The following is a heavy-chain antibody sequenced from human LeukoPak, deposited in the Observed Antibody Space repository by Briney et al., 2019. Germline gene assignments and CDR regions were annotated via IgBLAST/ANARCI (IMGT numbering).Heavy chain of an antibody. CDR3: AAGRTRDY. D-gene: IGHD1-26*01. CDR2: FKTKTDGGTA. CDR1: GFTFNNAW. V-gene: IGHV3-15*01. Sequence: GGSLRLSCAVSGFTFNNAWMTWVRQAPGKGLEWVGRFKTKTDGGTADHAAPVKGRFTISRDDSKNILYLQMDSLKTEDTAVYYCAAGRTRDYWGQGTLVTVSS. J-gene: IGHJ4*02.